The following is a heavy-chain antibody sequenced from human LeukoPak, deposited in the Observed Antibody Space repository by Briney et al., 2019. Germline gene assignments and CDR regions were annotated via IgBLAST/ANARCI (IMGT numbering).Heavy chain of an antibody. V-gene: IGHV1-18*01. CDR3: ARDGYYYYYGMDV. CDR2: ISAYNGNT. J-gene: IGHJ6*02. CDR1: GYTFTSHG. Sequence: GASVKVSCKASGYTFTSHGISWVRQAPGQGLEWMGWISAYNGNTNYAQKLQGRVTMTTDTSTSTAYMELRSLRSEDTAVYYCARDGYYYYYGMDVWGQGTTVTVSS.